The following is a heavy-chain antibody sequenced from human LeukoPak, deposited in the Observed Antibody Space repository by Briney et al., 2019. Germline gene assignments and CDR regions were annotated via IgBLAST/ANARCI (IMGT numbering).Heavy chain of an antibody. J-gene: IGHJ4*02. V-gene: IGHV3-30-3*01. D-gene: IGHD3-10*01. CDR2: ISYDGSNK. CDR1: GFTVSSNY. CDR3: ARGSDSGYFDY. Sequence: GGSLRLSCAASGFTVSSNYMSWVRQAPGKGLEWVAVISYDGSNKYYADSVKGRFTISRDNSKNTLYLQMNSLRAEDTAVYYCARGSDSGYFDYWGQGTLVTVSS.